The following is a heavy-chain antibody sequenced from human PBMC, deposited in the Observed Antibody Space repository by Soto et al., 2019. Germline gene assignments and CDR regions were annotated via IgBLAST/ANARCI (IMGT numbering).Heavy chain of an antibody. D-gene: IGHD4-17*01. CDR2: IYHSGST. Sequence: SETLSLTCTVPGGAISSSSYYWGWIRQPPGKGLEWIGSIYHSGSTYSNPSLKSRVTISVDTSKSQFFLKLGSVTAVDTAVYYCARHFYGNWYFDLWGRGTLVTVSS. V-gene: IGHV4-39*01. CDR3: ARHFYGNWYFDL. J-gene: IGHJ2*01. CDR1: GGAISSSSYY.